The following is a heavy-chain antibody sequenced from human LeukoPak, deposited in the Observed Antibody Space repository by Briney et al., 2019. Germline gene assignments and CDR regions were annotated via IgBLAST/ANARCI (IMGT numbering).Heavy chain of an antibody. CDR2: ISGSGGST. D-gene: IGHD3-22*01. CDR3: AKGAMIVVVRGAFDI. Sequence: YPGGSLRLSCAASVFTFSSYAMSWVRQAPGKGLEWVSAISGSGGSTYYADSVKGRFTISRDNSKNTLYLQMNSLRAEDAAVYYCAKGAMIVVVRGAFDIWGQGTMVTVSS. V-gene: IGHV3-23*01. CDR1: VFTFSSYA. J-gene: IGHJ3*02.